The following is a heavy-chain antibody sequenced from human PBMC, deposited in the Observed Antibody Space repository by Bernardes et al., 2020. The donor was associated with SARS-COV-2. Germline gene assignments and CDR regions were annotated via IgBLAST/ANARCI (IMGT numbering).Heavy chain of an antibody. V-gene: IGHV3-30*04. Sequence: SCKASGGSFSSFTINWVRQAPGKGLEWVAVISYDGSNKYYADSVKGRFTISRDNSKNTLYLQMNSLRAEDTAVYYCARPYSGSYYGHFDYWGQGTLVTVSS. D-gene: IGHD1-26*01. CDR3: ARPYSGSYYGHFDY. CDR2: ISYDGSNK. J-gene: IGHJ4*02. CDR1: GGSFSSFT.